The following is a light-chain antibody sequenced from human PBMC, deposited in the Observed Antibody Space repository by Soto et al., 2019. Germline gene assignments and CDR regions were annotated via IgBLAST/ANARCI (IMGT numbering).Light chain of an antibody. CDR3: QQFNNYPRT. CDR2: DAS. CDR1: HDISSA. J-gene: IGKJ1*01. Sequence: IQMTQSPSSLSAFVGDRVTITCRASHDISSALAWYQQKPGRAPKLLIYDASKLQSGVPSRFSGSGDGTDFTLTISSLQPEDFATYSCQQFNNYPRTFGQGTKVEIK. V-gene: IGKV1D-13*01.